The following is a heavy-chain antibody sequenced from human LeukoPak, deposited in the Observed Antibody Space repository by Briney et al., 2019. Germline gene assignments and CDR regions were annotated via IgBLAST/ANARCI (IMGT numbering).Heavy chain of an antibody. CDR2: INPNSGGT. V-gene: IGHV1-2*02. D-gene: IGHD6-6*01. CDR1: GYTFTSYD. J-gene: IGHJ4*02. Sequence: EASVKVSCKASGYTFTSYDINWVRQAPGQGLEWMGWINPNSGGTNYAQKFQGRVTMTRDTSISTAYMELSRLRSDDTAVYYCARDIAARTYNFDYWGQGTLVTVSS. CDR3: ARDIAARTYNFDY.